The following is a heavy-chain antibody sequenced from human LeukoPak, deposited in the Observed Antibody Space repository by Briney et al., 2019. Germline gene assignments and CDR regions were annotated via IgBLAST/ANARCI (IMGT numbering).Heavy chain of an antibody. V-gene: IGHV3-7*01. CDR2: IKQDGSDK. J-gene: IGHJ5*02. Sequence: GGSLRLSCAASGFIFRDFWMSWVRQAPGKGLEWVANIKQDGSDKSYVDSVKGRFTISRDNAKNSLYLQMNSLRAEDTAVYYCARELASWGYYDSSGYSTWGQGTLVTVSS. CDR1: GFIFRDFW. D-gene: IGHD3-22*01. CDR3: ARELASWGYYDSSGYST.